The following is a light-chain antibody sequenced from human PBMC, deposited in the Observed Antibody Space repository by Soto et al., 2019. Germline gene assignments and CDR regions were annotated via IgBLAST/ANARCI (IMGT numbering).Light chain of an antibody. Sequence: EIVLTQSPGTLSLSPWERATLSCRASQSVSSSYLAWYQQKPGQAPTLLIYGASSRATGIPDRFSGSGSGTDFTLTISRLEPEDFAVYYCQQYGSSPWTFGQGTKVDIK. CDR2: GAS. CDR3: QQYGSSPWT. V-gene: IGKV3-20*01. J-gene: IGKJ1*01. CDR1: QSVSSSY.